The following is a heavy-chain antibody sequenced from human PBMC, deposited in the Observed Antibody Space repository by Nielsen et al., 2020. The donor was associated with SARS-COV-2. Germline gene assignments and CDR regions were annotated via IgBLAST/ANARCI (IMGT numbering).Heavy chain of an antibody. V-gene: IGHV3-23*01. D-gene: IGHD3-3*01. Sequence: GESLKISCAASGFTFNIYAMAWVRRAPGRGLEWVSGTSASGASTYYADSVKGRFTISRDNSKNTLYLQMNSLRAEDTAVYYCAKVWSADDYWGQGTLVTVSS. CDR3: AKVWSADDY. CDR2: TSASGAST. CDR1: GFTFNIYA. J-gene: IGHJ4*02.